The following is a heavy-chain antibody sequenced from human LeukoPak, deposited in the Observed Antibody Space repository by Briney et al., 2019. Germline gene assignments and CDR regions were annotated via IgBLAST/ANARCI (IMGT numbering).Heavy chain of an antibody. D-gene: IGHD4-17*01. V-gene: IGHV4-39*07. CDR2: IYYSGST. J-gene: IGHJ5*02. CDR3: ARHAHKTDDYGLLVRGP. Sequence: PSETLSLTCTVSGGSISSYYWGWIRQPPGKGLEWIGSIYYSGSTYYNPSLKSRVTISVDTSKNQFSLKLSSVTAADTAVYYCARHAHKTDDYGLLVRGPWGQGTLVTVSS. CDR1: GGSISSYY.